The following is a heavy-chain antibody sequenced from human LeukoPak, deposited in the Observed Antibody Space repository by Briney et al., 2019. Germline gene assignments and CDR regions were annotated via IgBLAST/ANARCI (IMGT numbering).Heavy chain of an antibody. D-gene: IGHD1-26*01. Sequence: GGSLRLSCAASGFTFSSYAMSWVRQAPGKGLEWVSAISGSGGCTYYADSVKGRFTISRDNSKNTLYLQMNSLRAEDTAVYYCAKDRNSGSYFGYWGQGTLVTVSS. J-gene: IGHJ4*02. CDR1: GFTFSSYA. V-gene: IGHV3-23*01. CDR2: ISGSGGCT. CDR3: AKDRNSGSYFGY.